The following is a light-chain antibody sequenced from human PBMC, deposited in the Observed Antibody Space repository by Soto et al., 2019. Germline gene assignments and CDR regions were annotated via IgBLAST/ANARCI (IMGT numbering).Light chain of an antibody. CDR2: GAS. J-gene: IGKJ4*01. V-gene: IGKV3-15*01. CDR1: QSVSSN. CDR3: HHYNNWPHT. Sequence: DIVMTQSPATLSVSPGERATLSCRASQSVSSNLAWYQQSPGQAPRLLIYGASTRATGFPVRFSGSGSGTEFTLTISILQSEDFAVYYCHHYNNWPHTFGGGTKVEIK.